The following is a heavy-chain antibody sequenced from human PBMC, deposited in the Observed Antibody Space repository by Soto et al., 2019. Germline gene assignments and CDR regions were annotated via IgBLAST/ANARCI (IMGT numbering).Heavy chain of an antibody. CDR2: VFHSGST. V-gene: IGHV4-39*01. Sequence: QMQLQESGPGLLKPSETLPLTCTVSGGSISGSNYYWAWIRPSPAKGLEWIGSVFHSGSTYYNPSLKSRLTISLDTSTNQFSLLFNSVPDTDTAVYYCATYYGGKPFVYWGQVTLVTVSS. CDR1: GGSISGSNYY. CDR3: ATYYGGKPFVY. J-gene: IGHJ4*02. D-gene: IGHD3-3*01.